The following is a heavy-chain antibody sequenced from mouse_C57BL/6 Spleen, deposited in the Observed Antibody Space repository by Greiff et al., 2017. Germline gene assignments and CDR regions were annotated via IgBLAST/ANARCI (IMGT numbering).Heavy chain of an antibody. D-gene: IGHD1-1*01. CDR1: GYTFTSYW. Sequence: QVHVKQPGAELVKPGASVKVSCKASGYTFTSYWMHWVKQRPGQGLEWIGRIHPSDSDTNYNQKFKGKATLTVDKSSSTAYMQLSSLTSEDSAVYYCASAGMYGSSYRDYWGQGTTLTVSS. CDR3: ASAGMYGSSYRDY. J-gene: IGHJ2*01. V-gene: IGHV1-74*01. CDR2: IHPSDSDT.